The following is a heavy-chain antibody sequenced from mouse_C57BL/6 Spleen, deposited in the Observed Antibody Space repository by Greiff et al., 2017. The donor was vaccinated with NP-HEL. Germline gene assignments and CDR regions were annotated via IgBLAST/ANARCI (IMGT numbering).Heavy chain of an antibody. J-gene: IGHJ2*01. V-gene: IGHV1-80*01. CDR1: GYAFSSYW. CDR3: SRSDGSRYFDY. Sequence: QVQLQQSGAELVKPGASVKISCKASGYAFSSYWMNWVKQRPGKGLEWIGQIYPGDGDTNYNGKFKGKATLTADKSSSTAYMQFSSLTSEDSAVYFCSRSDGSRYFDYWGQGTTLTVSS. D-gene: IGHD1-1*01. CDR2: IYPGDGDT.